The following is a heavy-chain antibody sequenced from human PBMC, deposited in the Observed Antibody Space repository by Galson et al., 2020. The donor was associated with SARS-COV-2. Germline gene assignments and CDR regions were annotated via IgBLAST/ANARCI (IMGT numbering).Heavy chain of an antibody. D-gene: IGHD3-16*01. Sequence: GGSLRLSCAASGFTFDDYAMHWVRQAPGKGLEWVSGISWNSGSIGYADSVKGRFTISRDNAKNSLYLQMNSLRAEDTALYYCAKDGGRGFWYFDYWGQGTLVTVSS. V-gene: IGHV3-9*01. CDR2: ISWNSGSI. CDR3: AKDGGRGFWYFDY. CDR1: GFTFDDYA. J-gene: IGHJ4*02.